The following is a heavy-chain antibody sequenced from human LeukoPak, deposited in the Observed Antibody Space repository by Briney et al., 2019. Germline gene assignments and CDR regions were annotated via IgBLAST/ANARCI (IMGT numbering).Heavy chain of an antibody. CDR2: ISGSGGST. CDR1: GFTFSSYA. J-gene: IGHJ4*02. V-gene: IGHV3-23*01. D-gene: IGHD2-2*02. Sequence: GGSLLLSCAASGFTFSSYAISWVRQAPGKGLEWVSAISGSGGSTYYADSVKGRFTISRDNSKNTLYLQMNSLRAEDTAVYYCAKRADIVVVPAAIGDYWGQGTLVTVSS. CDR3: AKRADIVVVPAAIGDY.